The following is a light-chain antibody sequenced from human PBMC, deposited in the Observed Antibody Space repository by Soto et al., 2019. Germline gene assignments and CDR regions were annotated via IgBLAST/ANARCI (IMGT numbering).Light chain of an antibody. CDR3: HQYGSLPHT. Sequence: EIVLTQSPGTLSLSPGERATLSCRASQSVSSSYLAWYQHKPGQAPRLLIYGASSRATGIPDRFSGSGSGTDLTLTISRLEPEDFAVYYCHQYGSLPHTFRKGTTL. CDR2: GAS. V-gene: IGKV3-20*01. J-gene: IGKJ2*01. CDR1: QSVSSSY.